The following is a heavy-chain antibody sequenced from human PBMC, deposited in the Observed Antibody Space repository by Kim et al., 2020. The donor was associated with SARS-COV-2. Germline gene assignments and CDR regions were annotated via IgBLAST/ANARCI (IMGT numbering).Heavy chain of an antibody. D-gene: IGHD3-10*01. J-gene: IGHJ4*02. Sequence: SETLSLTCTVSGGSISSGGYYWSWIRQHPGKGLEWIGYIYYSGSTYYNPSLQSRVTISVDTSKNQFSLKLSSVTAADTAVYYCARVGSGKWFGKLLHIDYWGQGTLVTVSS. CDR1: GGSISSGGYY. CDR2: IYYSGST. V-gene: IGHV4-31*03. CDR3: ARVGSGKWFGKLLHIDY.